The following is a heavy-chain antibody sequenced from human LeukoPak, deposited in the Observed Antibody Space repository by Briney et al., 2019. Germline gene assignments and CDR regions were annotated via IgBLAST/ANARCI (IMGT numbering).Heavy chain of an antibody. CDR2: ISWYVVST. Sequence: GGSLRLSCAASGFTFDEYAMHWVRQAPGKGLEWVSLISWYVVSTYYADSVKGRFTISRDNSKNSLYLKMDSLRAEDTALYYCAKESGSYLGVGGFDYWGQGNLVTVSS. CDR1: GFTFDEYA. J-gene: IGHJ4*02. D-gene: IGHD1-26*01. CDR3: AKESGSYLGVGGFDY. V-gene: IGHV3-43D*03.